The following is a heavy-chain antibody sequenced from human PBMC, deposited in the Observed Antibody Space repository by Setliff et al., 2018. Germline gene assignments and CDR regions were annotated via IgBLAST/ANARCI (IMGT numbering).Heavy chain of an antibody. D-gene: IGHD3-16*01. CDR2: IYSNENT. CDR3: ARSMIQRNYYCGLDV. V-gene: IGHV4-4*07. J-gene: IGHJ6*02. CDR1: GGSISSYF. Sequence: PSETLSLTCPVSGGSISSYFWNWVRQPAGKGLEWIGRIYSNENTNYNPSLKSRVTMSIDTSKNQLSLKLSSVTAADTAVYYCARSMIQRNYYCGLDVWGQGTTVTSP.